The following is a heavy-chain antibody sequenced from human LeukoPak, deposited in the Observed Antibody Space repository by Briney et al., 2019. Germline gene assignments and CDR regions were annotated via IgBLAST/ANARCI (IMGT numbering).Heavy chain of an antibody. CDR2: ISGSGGST. V-gene: IGHV3-23*01. CDR1: GFTFSSYG. Sequence: GGSLRLSCAASGFTFSSYGMSWVRQAPGKGLEWVSAISGSGGSTYYADSVKGRFTISRDNSKNTVYLQMNSLRADDTALYYCAQDISWFAFHMWGLGTRVTVSS. J-gene: IGHJ3*02. D-gene: IGHD3-10*01. CDR3: AQDISWFAFHM.